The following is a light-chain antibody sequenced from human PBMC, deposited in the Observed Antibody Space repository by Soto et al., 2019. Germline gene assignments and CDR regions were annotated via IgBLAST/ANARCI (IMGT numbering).Light chain of an antibody. Sequence: EILLTQSPGTLSLSPGERATLSCRASQSVTYLIWYQQKPGQAPRLLIYGASSRATGVPDRFSGSGSETDFTLTISRLEPEDFAVYYCQQYGSIPITFGQGTRLEIK. V-gene: IGKV3-20*01. J-gene: IGKJ5*01. CDR2: GAS. CDR1: QSVTY. CDR3: QQYGSIPIT.